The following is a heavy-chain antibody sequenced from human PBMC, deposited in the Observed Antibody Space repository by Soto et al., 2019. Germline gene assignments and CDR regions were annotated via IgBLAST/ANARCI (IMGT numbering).Heavy chain of an antibody. D-gene: IGHD2-21*01. V-gene: IGHV1-69*01. CDR3: AGKLRGSDY. CDR2: IIPIFGTA. Sequence: QVQLVQSGAEVKKPGSSVKVSCKASGGTFSSYAMSWVRQAPGQGLEWRGGIIPIFGTANYAQKFQGRVKITADESTSTAHMELSSLRSEDTAVYYCAGKLRGSDYWGQGTLVTVSS. CDR1: GGTFSSYA. J-gene: IGHJ4*02.